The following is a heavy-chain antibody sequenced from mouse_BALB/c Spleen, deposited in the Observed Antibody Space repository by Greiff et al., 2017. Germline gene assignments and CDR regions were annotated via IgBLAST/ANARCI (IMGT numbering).Heavy chain of an antibody. Sequence: EVQVVESGPSLVKPSQTLSLTCSVTGDSITSGYWNWIRKFPGNKLEYMGYISYSGSTYYNPSLNSRISITRDTSKNQYYLQLNSVTTEDTATYYCARHGSSLYYAMDYWGQGTSVTVSS. D-gene: IGHD1-1*01. CDR1: GDSITSGY. J-gene: IGHJ4*01. V-gene: IGHV3-8*02. CDR3: ARHGSSLYYAMDY. CDR2: ISYSGST.